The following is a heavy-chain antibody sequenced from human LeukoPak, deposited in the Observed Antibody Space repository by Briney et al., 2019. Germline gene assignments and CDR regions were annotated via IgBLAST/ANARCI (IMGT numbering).Heavy chain of an antibody. CDR3: ATGGHYYGD. D-gene: IGHD3-10*01. Sequence: GGSLRLSCAASGFTFSDAWLTWVRQAPGRGLEWIGHIKGTTDGGTAEYAAPVKGRFTISRDDSMSTLYLQMNSLTTEDTAFYYCATGGHYYGDWGQGTLVTVSS. J-gene: IGHJ4*02. CDR2: IKGTTDGGTA. CDR1: GFTFSDAW. V-gene: IGHV3-15*01.